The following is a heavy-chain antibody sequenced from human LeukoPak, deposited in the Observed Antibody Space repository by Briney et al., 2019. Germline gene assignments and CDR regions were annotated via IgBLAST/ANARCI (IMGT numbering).Heavy chain of an antibody. J-gene: IGHJ4*02. V-gene: IGHV4-39*02. Sequence: SSETLSLTCTVSGGSISSSNYYWGWIRQPPGKGLEWIGNIFYTGSTYYNPSLKSRVTISVYTSKNQFSLNLNSVTAADTAVYYCARGLLVGNTGYYFDYWGQGTLVTVST. D-gene: IGHD1-26*01. CDR1: GGSISSSNYY. CDR2: IFYTGST. CDR3: ARGLLVGNTGYYFDY.